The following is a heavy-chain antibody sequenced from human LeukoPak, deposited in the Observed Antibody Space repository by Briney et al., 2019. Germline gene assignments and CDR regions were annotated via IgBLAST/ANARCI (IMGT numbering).Heavy chain of an antibody. V-gene: IGHV4-61*09. J-gene: IGHJ4*02. Sequence: SQTLSLTCTVSGGSISSGSYYWSWLRQPAGKGLEWIGHIYTSGFTSYNPSLNSRVTISVDTSKNQFSLKLTSLTAADTAVYYCAREATVWGQGTLVTVSS. CDR1: GGSISSGSYY. D-gene: IGHD4-17*01. CDR3: AREATV. CDR2: IYTSGFT.